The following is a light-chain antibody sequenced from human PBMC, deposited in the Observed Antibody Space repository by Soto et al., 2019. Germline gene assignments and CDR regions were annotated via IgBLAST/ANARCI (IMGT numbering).Light chain of an antibody. CDR3: SSYTSSSTLVV. Sequence: QSALTQPASVSGSPGQSITISCTGTSSDVGGYNYVSWYQQHPGKAPKLMIYDVSNRPSGVSNRFSGSKSGNTASLTISGLPAEDEDDYYCSSYTSSSTLVVFGGGTKVTVL. J-gene: IGLJ2*01. CDR1: SSDVGGYNY. V-gene: IGLV2-14*01. CDR2: DVS.